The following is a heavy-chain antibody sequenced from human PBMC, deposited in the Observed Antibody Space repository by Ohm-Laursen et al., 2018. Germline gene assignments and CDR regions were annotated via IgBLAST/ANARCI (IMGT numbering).Heavy chain of an antibody. J-gene: IGHJ4*02. D-gene: IGHD3-3*01. CDR2: ISSQSVTI. Sequence: SLRLSCSASGFTFSSKSMNWVRQAPGKGLEWVSYISSQSVTIYYADSVKGRFTISRDNAKDSLYLQMNSLRAEDTAVYYCATDRFLGFWGQGTLVTVSS. CDR1: GFTFSSKS. V-gene: IGHV3-48*01. CDR3: ATDRFLGF.